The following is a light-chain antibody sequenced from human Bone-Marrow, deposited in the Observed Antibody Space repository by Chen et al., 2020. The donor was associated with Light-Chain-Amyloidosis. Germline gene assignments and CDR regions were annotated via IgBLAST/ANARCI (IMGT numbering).Light chain of an antibody. CDR1: NIGSKS. CDR2: DDS. J-gene: IGLJ3*02. Sequence: SYVLTQPSSVSVAPGQTATIACGGNNIGSKSVHWYQQTPGQAPRLVVYDDSDRPAGIPERLSGSNSGNTATLTISRVEAEDEADYYCQVWDRSSDRPVFGGGTKLTVL. V-gene: IGLV3-21*02. CDR3: QVWDRSSDRPV.